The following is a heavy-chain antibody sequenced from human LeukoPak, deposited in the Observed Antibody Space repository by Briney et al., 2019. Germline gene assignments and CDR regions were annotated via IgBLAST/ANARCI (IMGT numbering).Heavy chain of an antibody. CDR3: ASEAFCAGGSCNVQRVAS. V-gene: IGHV1-2*02. Sequence: ASLKVSCKASGYTFTAYYIHWVRQAPGQGLERMGWIDTNTGATKYAQKFQGRVTITRDTSTGTAYMELSSLISGDTALYYCASEAFCAGGSCNVQRVASWGPGTLVTVSS. CDR2: IDTNTGAT. CDR1: GYTFTAYY. D-gene: IGHD2-8*02. J-gene: IGHJ4*02.